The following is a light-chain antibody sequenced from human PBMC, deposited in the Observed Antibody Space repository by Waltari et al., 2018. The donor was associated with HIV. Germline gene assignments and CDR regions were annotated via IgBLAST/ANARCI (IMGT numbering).Light chain of an antibody. CDR3: GTWDSSLSLYV. V-gene: IGLV1-51*01. CDR1: NSNLGNNF. Sequence: QSILTQSPSVSAAPGQKVTVSCSGDNSNLGNNFVSWYQQVPGRAPRLLIYDDGKRPSVIPERFSAVKAGGSATLVIAGLQIVDEADYYGGTWDSSLSLYVFGPGTTVAVL. CDR2: DDG. J-gene: IGLJ1*01.